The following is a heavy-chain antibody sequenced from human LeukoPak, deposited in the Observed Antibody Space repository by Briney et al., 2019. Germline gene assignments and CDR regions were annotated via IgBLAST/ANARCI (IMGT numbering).Heavy chain of an antibody. Sequence: GGSLRLSCEASGFTFSNYAMSWVRRAPGMGLEWVAAITRSGGDTYYADSVKGRFTIFRDNSKNTLSLQMNSLRAEDKAVYYCAKADYGDFAFDYWGQGTLVTVSS. CDR2: ITRSGGDT. D-gene: IGHD4-17*01. CDR3: AKADYGDFAFDY. CDR1: GFTFSNYA. V-gene: IGHV3-23*01. J-gene: IGHJ4*02.